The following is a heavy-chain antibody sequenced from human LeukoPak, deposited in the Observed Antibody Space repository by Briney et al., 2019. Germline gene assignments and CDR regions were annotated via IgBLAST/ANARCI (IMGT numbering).Heavy chain of an antibody. CDR3: AREVRGYSYTSLDY. J-gene: IGHJ4*02. V-gene: IGHV3-21*01. D-gene: IGHD5-18*01. Sequence: PGGSLRLSCAASGFTFSSYSMNWVRPAPGKGLEWVSSISSSSSYIYYADSVKGRFTISRDNAKNSLYLQMNSLRAEDTAVYYCAREVRGYSYTSLDYWGQGTLVTVSS. CDR1: GFTFSSYS. CDR2: ISSSSSYI.